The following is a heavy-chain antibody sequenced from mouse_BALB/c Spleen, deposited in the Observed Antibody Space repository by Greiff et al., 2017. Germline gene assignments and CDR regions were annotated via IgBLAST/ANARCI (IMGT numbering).Heavy chain of an antibody. V-gene: IGHV5-9*03. CDR3: ARSPITTVPYWYFDV. D-gene: IGHD1-1*01. Sequence: EVKLMESGGGLVKPGGSLKLSCAASGFTFSSYTMSWVRQTPEKRLEWVATISSGGGNTYYPDSVKGRFTISRDNAKNNLYLQMSSLRSEDTALYYCARSPITTVPYWYFDVWGAGTTVTVSS. CDR1: GFTFSSYT. J-gene: IGHJ1*01. CDR2: ISSGGGNT.